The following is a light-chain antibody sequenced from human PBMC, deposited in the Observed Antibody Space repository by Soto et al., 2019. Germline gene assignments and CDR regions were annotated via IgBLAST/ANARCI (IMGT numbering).Light chain of an antibody. CDR2: DAS. J-gene: IGKJ1*01. Sequence: DIQMTQSPSSLSASVGDRVTITCQASQEISNYLNWYQQKAGKAPKHLIYDASNLETGVPSKFSGSGSGTDFTVTISSLQPEDIATYHCQQYDNIPRTVGQGTKEEIK. V-gene: IGKV1-33*01. CDR1: QEISNY. CDR3: QQYDNIPRT.